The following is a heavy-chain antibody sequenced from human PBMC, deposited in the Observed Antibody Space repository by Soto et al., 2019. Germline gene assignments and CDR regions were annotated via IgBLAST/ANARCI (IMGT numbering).Heavy chain of an antibody. CDR3: ARVRRRNNWNDGAFDY. V-gene: IGHV4-31*03. Sequence: SETLSLTCTVSGGSISSGGYYWSWIRQHPGKGLEWIGYIYYSGSTYYNPSLKSRVTISVDTSKNQFSLKLSSVTAADTALYYCARVRRRNNWNDGAFDYWGQGTLVTVSS. D-gene: IGHD1-20*01. J-gene: IGHJ4*02. CDR1: GGSISSGGYY. CDR2: IYYSGST.